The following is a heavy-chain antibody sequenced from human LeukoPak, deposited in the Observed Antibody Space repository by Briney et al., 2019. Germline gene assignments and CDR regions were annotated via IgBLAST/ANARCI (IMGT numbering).Heavy chain of an antibody. D-gene: IGHD3-16*01. CDR2: INHSGST. V-gene: IGHV4-34*01. Sequence: SETLSLTCAVYGGSFSGYYWSWIRQPPGKGLEWIGEINHSGSTNYNPSLKSRVTISVDTSKNQFSLKLSSVTAADTAVYYCARLRGGYWGQGTLVTVSS. J-gene: IGHJ4*02. CDR1: GGSFSGYY. CDR3: ARLRGGY.